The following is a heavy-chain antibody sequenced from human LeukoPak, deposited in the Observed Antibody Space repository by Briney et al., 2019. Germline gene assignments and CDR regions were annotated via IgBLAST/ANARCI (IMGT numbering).Heavy chain of an antibody. CDR1: GGTFSSYA. J-gene: IGHJ4*02. Sequence: ASVKVSCKASGGTFSSYAISWVRQAPGQGLEWMGGIIPSFGTANYAQKFQGRVTITADESTSTAYMELSSLRSEDTAVYYCAREVAVAGTGFDYWGQGTLVTVSS. D-gene: IGHD6-19*01. CDR3: AREVAVAGTGFDY. CDR2: IIPSFGTA. V-gene: IGHV1-69*13.